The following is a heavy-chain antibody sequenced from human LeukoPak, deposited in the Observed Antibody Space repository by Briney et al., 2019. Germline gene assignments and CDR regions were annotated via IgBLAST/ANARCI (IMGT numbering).Heavy chain of an antibody. CDR3: ARATLV. J-gene: IGHJ4*02. CDR2: IYSGGST. Sequence: GKGLEWVSVIYSGGSTYYADSVKGRFTISRDNSKNTLYLQMNSLRAEDTAVYYCARATLVWGQGTLVTVSS. V-gene: IGHV3-53*01.